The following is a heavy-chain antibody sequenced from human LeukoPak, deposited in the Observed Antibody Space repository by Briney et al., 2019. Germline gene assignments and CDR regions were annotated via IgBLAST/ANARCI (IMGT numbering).Heavy chain of an antibody. V-gene: IGHV5-51*01. Sequence: GESLKISCKGSGYSFTSYWIAWVRHLPGKGLELMGIIYPAYSDTRYSPSFQGQVTISADKSISTAYLQWSSLKASDTAMYYCARSAAIAAAARRYSDYWGQGTLVTISS. CDR1: GYSFTSYW. D-gene: IGHD6-13*01. CDR2: IYPAYSDT. CDR3: ARSAAIAAAARRYSDY. J-gene: IGHJ4*02.